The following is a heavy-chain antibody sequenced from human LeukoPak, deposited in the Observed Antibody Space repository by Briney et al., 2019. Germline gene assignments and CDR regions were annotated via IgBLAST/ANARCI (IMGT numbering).Heavy chain of an antibody. CDR3: AKSRYSTTSPMDV. CDR2: ISGSGDRT. Sequence: GGSLRLSCAASGFTFNSYAMSWVRQAPGQGLEWVSSISGSGDRTYYADSLKGRFSISRDNSKNTVYLQTNSLRAEDTAVYSCAKSRYSTTSPMDVWGLGATVTVSS. CDR1: GFTFNSYA. J-gene: IGHJ6*02. D-gene: IGHD5-18*01. V-gene: IGHV3-23*01.